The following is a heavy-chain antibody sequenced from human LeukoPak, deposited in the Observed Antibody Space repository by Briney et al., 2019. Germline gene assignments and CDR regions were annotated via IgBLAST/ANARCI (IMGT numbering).Heavy chain of an antibody. CDR1: GFTFSSYW. CDR3: ARGRPHGNDY. V-gene: IGHV3-74*01. D-gene: IGHD4-23*01. CDR2: IASDGSST. Sequence: PGGSLRLSCAASGFTFSSYWMNWVRQAPGKGLVWVSRIASDGSSTTYADSVNGRFSISRDNAKKTLYLQMNSLRVEDTAVYYCARGRPHGNDYWGQGTLVTVSS. J-gene: IGHJ4*02.